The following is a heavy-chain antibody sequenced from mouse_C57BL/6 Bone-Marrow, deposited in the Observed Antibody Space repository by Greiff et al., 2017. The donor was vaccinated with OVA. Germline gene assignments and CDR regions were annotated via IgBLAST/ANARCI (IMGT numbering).Heavy chain of an antibody. CDR2: IDPNSGGT. CDR1: GYTFTSYW. D-gene: IGHD2-5*01. V-gene: IGHV1-72*01. Sequence: QVQLKQPGAELVKPGASVKLSCKASGYTFTSYWMHWVKQRPGRGLEWIGRIDPNSGGTKYNEKFKSKATLTVDKPSSTAYMQLSSLTSEDSAVYYCARHYSNFYYAMDYWGQGTSVTVSS. J-gene: IGHJ4*01. CDR3: ARHYSNFYYAMDY.